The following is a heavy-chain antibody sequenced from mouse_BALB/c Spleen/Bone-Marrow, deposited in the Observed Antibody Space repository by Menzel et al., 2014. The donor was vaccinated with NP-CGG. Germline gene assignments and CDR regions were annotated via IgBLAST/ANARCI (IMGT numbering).Heavy chain of an antibody. J-gene: IGHJ3*01. D-gene: IGHD2-14*01. CDR1: GYTFTSYW. Sequence: VQGVESGAELVKPGASVKLSCKASGYTFTSYWMHWVKQRPGQGLEWIGAINPSNGRTNYNEKFQSKATLTVDKSSSTAYMQLSSLTSEDSAVYYCARGYFAYWGQGTLVTVSA. V-gene: IGHV1S81*02. CDR3: ARGYFAY. CDR2: INPSNGRT.